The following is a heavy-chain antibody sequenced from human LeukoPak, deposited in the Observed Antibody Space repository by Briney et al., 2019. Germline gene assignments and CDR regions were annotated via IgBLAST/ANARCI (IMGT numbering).Heavy chain of an antibody. D-gene: IGHD3-3*01. Sequence: ASVKVSCKASGYTFTGYYMHWVRQAPGQGLEWMGWINPNSGGTNYAQKFQGRVTMTRDTSISTAYMELSRLRSDDTAVYYCARVAPDYDFWSGYYKATDQSYYYYYYYMDVWGKGTTVTVSS. CDR1: GYTFTGYY. J-gene: IGHJ6*03. V-gene: IGHV1-2*02. CDR3: ARVAPDYDFWSGYYKATDQSYYYYYYYMDV. CDR2: INPNSGGT.